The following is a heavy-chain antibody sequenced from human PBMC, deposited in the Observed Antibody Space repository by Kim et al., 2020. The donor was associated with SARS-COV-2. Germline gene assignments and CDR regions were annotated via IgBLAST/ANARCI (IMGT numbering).Heavy chain of an antibody. CDR1: GFTFSHAS. D-gene: IGHD3-10*01. J-gene: IGHJ4*02. CDR2: IRSKTDGGTA. Sequence: GGSLRLSCAASGFTFSHASMTWVRQAPGKGLEWVGRIRSKTDGGTADYAAPVKGRFTISRDDSGNMLFLQMNGLKTEDTAVYYCTTGLRWELEPLDYWGQGTLVTVSS. CDR3: TTGLRWELEPLDY. V-gene: IGHV3-15*01.